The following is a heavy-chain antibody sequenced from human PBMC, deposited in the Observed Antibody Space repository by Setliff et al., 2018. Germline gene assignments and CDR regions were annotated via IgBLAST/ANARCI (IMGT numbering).Heavy chain of an antibody. CDR2: IHYSGST. Sequence: SETLSLTCSVSGGSISSSTDYWGWIRQPPGKGLVWIGNIHYSGSTYYNPSLKSRLTISVDTSKNQFSLKLSSVTAADTAVYYCARDRRIVGARHAFDIWGQGTMVTVSS. CDR3: ARDRRIVGARHAFDI. J-gene: IGHJ3*02. D-gene: IGHD1-26*01. V-gene: IGHV4-39*07. CDR1: GGSISSSTDY.